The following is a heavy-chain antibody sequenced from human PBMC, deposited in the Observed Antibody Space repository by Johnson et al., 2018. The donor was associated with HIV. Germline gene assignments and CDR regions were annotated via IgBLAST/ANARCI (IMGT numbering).Heavy chain of an antibody. CDR1: EFSFSTYA. Sequence: QVQLVESGGGVVQPGRSLRLSCAASEFSFSTYAMHWVRQAPGKGLEWVAVIGYEGRNKNYADSVKGRFTISRDTSKNTLYLQMNSLRVEDTAVYYCAKDWDVVVTADDAFDIWGQGTMVTVSS. V-gene: IGHV3-33*06. CDR2: IGYEGRNK. CDR3: AKDWDVVVTADDAFDI. J-gene: IGHJ3*02. D-gene: IGHD2-21*02.